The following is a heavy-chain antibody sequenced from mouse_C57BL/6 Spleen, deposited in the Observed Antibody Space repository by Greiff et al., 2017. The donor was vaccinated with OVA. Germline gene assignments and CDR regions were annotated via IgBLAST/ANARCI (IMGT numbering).Heavy chain of an antibody. CDR2: INPSNGGT. D-gene: IGHD1-1*01. V-gene: IGHV1-53*01. J-gene: IGHJ2*01. Sequence: QVQLQQPGTELVKPGASVKLSCKASGYTFTSYWMHWVKQRPGQGLEWIGNINPSNGGTNSNEKFKSKATLTVDKSSSTAYVQHSSLTSEDSAVYYCARWDYYGSSYFDYWGQGTTLTVSS. CDR3: ARWDYYGSSYFDY. CDR1: GYTFTSYW.